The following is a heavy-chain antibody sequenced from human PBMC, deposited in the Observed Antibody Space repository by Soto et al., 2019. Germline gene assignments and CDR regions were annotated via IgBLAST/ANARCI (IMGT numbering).Heavy chain of an antibody. CDR3: AKGPGLVASSGSPDS. V-gene: IGHV3-9*01. J-gene: IGHJ4*02. CDR2: SSWNSASI. CDR1: GFTFDDFA. Sequence: VPLVESGGGLVQPGRSLRLSCAASGFTFDDFAMHWVRQPPGKGLEWVSGSSWNSASIVYADSVKGRFTISRDNAKNSLYLQLDSLGVEDTAFYYCAKGPGLVASSGSPDSWGQGTLVSVSS. D-gene: IGHD2-8*02.